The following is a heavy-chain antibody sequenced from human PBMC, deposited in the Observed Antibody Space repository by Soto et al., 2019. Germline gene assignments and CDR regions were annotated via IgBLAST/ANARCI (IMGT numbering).Heavy chain of an antibody. V-gene: IGHV4-61*01. J-gene: IGHJ5*02. CDR3: ARVRLLWFGELNWFDP. CDR2: IYYSGST. D-gene: IGHD3-10*01. CDR1: GGSVSSGSYY. Sequence: PSETLSLTCTVSGGSVSSGSYYWSWIRPPPGKGLEWIGYIYYSGSTNYNPSLKSRVTISVDTSKNQFSLKLSSVTAADTAVYYCARVRLLWFGELNWFDPWGQGTLVTVS.